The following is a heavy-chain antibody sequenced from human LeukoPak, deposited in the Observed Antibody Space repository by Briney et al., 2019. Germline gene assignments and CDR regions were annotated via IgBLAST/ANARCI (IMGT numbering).Heavy chain of an antibody. V-gene: IGHV1-2*02. J-gene: IGHJ6*03. CDR2: INPNSGGT. Sequence: ASVKVSCKAPGYTFTGYYMHWVRQAPGQGLEWMGWINPNSGGTNYAQKFQGRVTMTRDTSISTAYMELSRLRSDDTAVYYCARVHYYGSGSYYKSYYMDVWGKGTTVTVSS. CDR3: ARVHYYGSGSYYKSYYMDV. CDR1: GYTFTGYY. D-gene: IGHD3-10*01.